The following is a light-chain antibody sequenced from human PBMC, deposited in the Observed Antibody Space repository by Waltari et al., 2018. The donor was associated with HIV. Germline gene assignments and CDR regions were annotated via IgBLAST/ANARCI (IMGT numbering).Light chain of an antibody. V-gene: IGLV3-21*04. J-gene: IGLJ3*02. CDR1: DIGSTS. Sequence: YVLTQPPSVSEAPGKTARITCGGSDIGSTSVHWYQQKPGQAHVQVIYYDNDRPSGIPERFSGSNSGNTATLTISRVEAGDEADYFCQVWDSETDHWVFGGGTKLTVL. CDR2: YDN. CDR3: QVWDSETDHWV.